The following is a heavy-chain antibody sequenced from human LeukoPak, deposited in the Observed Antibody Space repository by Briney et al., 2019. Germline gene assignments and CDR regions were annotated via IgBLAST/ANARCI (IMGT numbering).Heavy chain of an antibody. CDR2: IKQDGSEK. J-gene: IGHJ5*02. CDR3: TRDLDGSGSYSWFDP. CDR1: GFTFSSYW. V-gene: IGHV3-7*01. Sequence: GGSLRLSCAASGFTFSSYWMSWVRQAPGKGLEWVANIKQDGSEKYYVDSVKGRFTISRDNAKNSLYLQMNSLRAEDTAVYFCTRDLDGSGSYSWFDPWGQGTLVTVSS. D-gene: IGHD3-10*01.